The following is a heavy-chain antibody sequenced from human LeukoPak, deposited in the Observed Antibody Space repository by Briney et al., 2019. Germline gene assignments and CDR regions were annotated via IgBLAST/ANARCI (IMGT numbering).Heavy chain of an antibody. Sequence: SETLSLTCSVAGGSISGYYWSWIRQPAGKGLEWIGRIYTSGSTNYNPSLKSRVTMSVDTSKNQFSLKLSYVSAADTAVYYCARVDVFGVVSSDYYYYYMDVWGKGTTVTVSS. CDR3: ARVDVFGVVSSDYYYYYMDV. J-gene: IGHJ6*03. CDR2: IYTSGST. D-gene: IGHD3-3*01. V-gene: IGHV4-4*07. CDR1: GGSISGYY.